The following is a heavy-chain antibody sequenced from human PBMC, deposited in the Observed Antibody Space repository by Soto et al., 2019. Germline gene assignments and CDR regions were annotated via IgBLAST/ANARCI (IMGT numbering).Heavy chain of an antibody. CDR2: IYYSGST. J-gene: IGHJ4*02. CDR3: ARGRTGSDY. CDR1: GGSISSYY. D-gene: IGHD6-6*01. V-gene: IGHV4-59*01. Sequence: SETLSLTCTVSGGSISSYYWSWIRQPPGKGLEWIGYIYYSGSTNYNPSLKSRVTISVDTSKNQFSLKLSSVTAADTAVYYCARGRTGSDYWGQGTLVTVSS.